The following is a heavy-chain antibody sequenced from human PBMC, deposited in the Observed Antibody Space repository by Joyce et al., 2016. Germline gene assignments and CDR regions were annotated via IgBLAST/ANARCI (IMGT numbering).Heavy chain of an antibody. Sequence: EVQLVESGGGLVQPGGSLRLYCAASGFTVNSYYMTWVRQAPERGLEWVSVMYTGGTTYYADFVKGRFTISRDNSKNTLYLQMNSLRAEDTAVYYCARSRGYFDSSGYRPYYYGVDVWGQGTTVTVSS. CDR3: ARSRGYFDSSGYRPYYYGVDV. J-gene: IGHJ6*02. V-gene: IGHV3-66*01. CDR1: GFTVNSYY. CDR2: MYTGGTT. D-gene: IGHD3-22*01.